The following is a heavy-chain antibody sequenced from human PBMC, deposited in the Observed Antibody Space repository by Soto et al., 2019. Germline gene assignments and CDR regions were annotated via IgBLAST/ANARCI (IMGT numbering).Heavy chain of an antibody. D-gene: IGHD3-3*01. CDR3: ATDDGDDFWSGIDY. V-gene: IGHV1-46*01. CDR1: GYTFTSYY. CDR2: INPSGGST. Sequence: QVQLVQSGAEVKKPGASVKVSCKASGYTFTSYYMHWVRQAPGQGLEWMGIINPSGGSTSYAQKFQGRLHMTRDTSTSTVYMELSSLRSEDTAVYYCATDDGDDFWSGIDYWGQGTLVTVSS. J-gene: IGHJ4*02.